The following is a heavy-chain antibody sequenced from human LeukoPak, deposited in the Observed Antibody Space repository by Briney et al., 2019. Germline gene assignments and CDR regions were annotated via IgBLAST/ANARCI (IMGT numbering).Heavy chain of an antibody. Sequence: SETLSLTCTVSGGSISSTNYYWGWIRQPPGEGLEWIGTIYYSGSTYYNPSFKSRVTISVDTSKNQFSLKLSSVTAADMAVYYCARHPASNYYDSRGPVDYWGQGPLVTVSS. V-gene: IGHV4-39*01. J-gene: IGHJ4*02. CDR1: GGSISSTNYY. CDR2: IYYSGST. D-gene: IGHD3-22*01. CDR3: ARHPASNYYDSRGPVDY.